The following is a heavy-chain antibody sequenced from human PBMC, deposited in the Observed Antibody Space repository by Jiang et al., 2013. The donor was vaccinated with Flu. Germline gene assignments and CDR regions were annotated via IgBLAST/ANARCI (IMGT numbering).Heavy chain of an antibody. CDR3: ARPWIQPWWGAFDI. CDR2: IKQDGSEK. J-gene: IGHJ3*02. D-gene: IGHD5-18*01. CDR1: GFTFSNYW. Sequence: QLLESGGGLVQPGGSLRLSCAASGFTFSNYWMSWVRQAPGKGLEWVANIKQDGSEKYYVDSVKGRFTISRDNAKNSLFLQMNSLTAEDTAVYYCARPWIQPWWGAFDIWGQGTMVTVSS. V-gene: IGHV3-7*03.